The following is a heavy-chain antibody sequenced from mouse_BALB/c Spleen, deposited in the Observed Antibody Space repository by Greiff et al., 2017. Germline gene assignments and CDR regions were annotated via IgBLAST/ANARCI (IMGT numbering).Heavy chain of an antibody. Sequence: QVQLQQSGAELARPGASVKLSCKASGYTFTSYWMQWVKQRPGQGLEWIGAIYPGDGDTRYTQKFKGKATLTADKSSSTAYMQLSSLASEDSAVYCCARRDDYFDYWGQGTTLTVSS. J-gene: IGHJ2*01. CDR3: ARRDDYFDY. V-gene: IGHV1-87*01. CDR2: IYPGDGDT. D-gene: IGHD3-3*01. CDR1: GYTFTSYW.